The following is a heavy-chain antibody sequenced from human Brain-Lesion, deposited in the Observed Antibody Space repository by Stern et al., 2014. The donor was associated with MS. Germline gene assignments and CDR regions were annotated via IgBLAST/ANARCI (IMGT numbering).Heavy chain of an antibody. J-gene: IGHJ4*02. V-gene: IGHV4-30-4*01. Sequence: QLQLQESGPGLVKPSQTLSLTCNVSGDSISSGDNYWSWIRQSPGKGLEWIGYLYYIGSTFYNPALKSRVTISVDTSQNQFSLRLSSVTAADTAVYYCARGESSRYYYYFDYWGQGTLVTVSS. D-gene: IGHD3-22*01. CDR3: ARGESSRYYYYFDY. CDR1: GDSISSGDNY. CDR2: LYYIGST.